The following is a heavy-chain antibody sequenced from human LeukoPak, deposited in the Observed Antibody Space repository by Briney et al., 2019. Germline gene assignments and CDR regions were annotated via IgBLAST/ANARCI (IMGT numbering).Heavy chain of an antibody. CDR2: INHSGST. J-gene: IGHJ4*02. V-gene: IGHV4-34*01. D-gene: IGHD2-2*01. CDR3: VRDGEDIVVVPADY. CDR1: GGSFSGYY. Sequence: SETLSLTCAVYGGSFSGYYWSWIRQPPGKGLEWIGEINHSGSTNYNPSLKSRVTISVDTSKNQFSLKLSSVTAADTAVYYCVRDGEDIVVVPADYWGQGTLVTVSS.